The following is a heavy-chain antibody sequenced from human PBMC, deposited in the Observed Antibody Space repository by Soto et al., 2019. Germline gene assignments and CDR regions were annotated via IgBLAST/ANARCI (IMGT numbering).Heavy chain of an antibody. CDR2: IHYSGST. V-gene: IGHV4-31*03. CDR1: GGSISYEYYH. J-gene: IGHJ4*02. Sequence: SETLSLTCTVSGGSISYEYYHWTWIRQSPGKGLEWIGYIHYSGSTNYNPSLKSRVTISVDTSKNQFSLKLSSVTAADTAVYYCARVGYDFWSGYPFDYWGQGTLVTVSS. CDR3: ARVGYDFWSGYPFDY. D-gene: IGHD3-3*01.